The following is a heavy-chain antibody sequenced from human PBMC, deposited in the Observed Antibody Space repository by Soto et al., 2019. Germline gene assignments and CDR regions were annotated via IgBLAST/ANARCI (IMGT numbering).Heavy chain of an antibody. Sequence: GGFLRLSCAASGFTFSSYGMHWVRQAPGKGLEWVAVIWYDGSNKYYADSVKGRFTISRDNSKNTLYLQMNSLRAEDTAVYYCARLMGSGSYYPSNWFDPWGQGTLVTVSS. J-gene: IGHJ5*02. CDR1: GFTFSSYG. V-gene: IGHV3-33*01. CDR3: ARLMGSGSYYPSNWFDP. CDR2: IWYDGSNK. D-gene: IGHD3-10*01.